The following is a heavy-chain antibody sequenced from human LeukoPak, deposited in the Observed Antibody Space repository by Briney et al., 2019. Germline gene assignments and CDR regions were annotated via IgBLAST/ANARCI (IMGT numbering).Heavy chain of an antibody. CDR2: ISGSDPGT. CDR3: AKAGAIVVVVAATDFDY. D-gene: IGHD2-15*01. J-gene: IGHJ4*02. Sequence: GGSLRLSCAASGFTFSSYAMSWVRQAPGKRLEWVSAISGSDPGTYYADSVKGRFTISRDNSRNTLYLQMNVLRGEDTAVYYCAKAGAIVVVVAATDFDYWGQGTLVTVSS. V-gene: IGHV3-23*01. CDR1: GFTFSSYA.